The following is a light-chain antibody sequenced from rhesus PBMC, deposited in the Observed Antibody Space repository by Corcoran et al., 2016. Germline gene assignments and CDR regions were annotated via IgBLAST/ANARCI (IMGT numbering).Light chain of an antibody. CDR3: LQYNSDPYS. V-gene: IGKV1-43*02. CDR2: DAS. Sequence: DIQMTQSPSSLSASVGDRVTITCRASQGISNYLSWYQQKPGKAPKLLIYDASTLQSGVPSRFSGSGSGTDLTHTISSLEPEDCATDYCLQYNSDPYSFGQGTKVEIK. J-gene: IGKJ2*01. CDR1: QGISNY.